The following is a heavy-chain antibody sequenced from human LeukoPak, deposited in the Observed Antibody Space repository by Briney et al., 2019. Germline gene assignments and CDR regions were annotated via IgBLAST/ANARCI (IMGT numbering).Heavy chain of an antibody. V-gene: IGHV1-8*02. D-gene: IGHD3-3*01. J-gene: IGHJ1*01. CDR2: MNPNSGST. CDR3: ARGLLSRSVFGVVIRYFQH. Sequence: GASVKVSCKASGGTFSSYAINWVRQATGQGLEWMGWMNPNSGSTGYAQKFQGRVTMTRNTSISTAYMELSSLRSEDTAVYYCARGLLSRSVFGVVIRYFQHWGQGTLVTVSS. CDR1: GGTFSSYA.